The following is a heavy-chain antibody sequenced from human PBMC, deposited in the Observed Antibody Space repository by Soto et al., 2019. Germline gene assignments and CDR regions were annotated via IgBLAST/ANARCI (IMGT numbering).Heavy chain of an antibody. V-gene: IGHV3-48*03. CDR3: AGRDGHNRRKAPYYYYYYGRNV. CDR1: GFTFSSYE. Sequence: GGSLRLSCAASGFTFSSYEMNWVRQAPGKGLEWISYIRSSGTTMYYADSVKGRFTISRDNAKNSLYLQMNSLAAGDTAVYYCAGRDGHNRRKAPYYYYYYGRNVWGQGTTGTVSS. CDR2: IRSSGTTM. J-gene: IGHJ6*02. D-gene: IGHD2-15*01.